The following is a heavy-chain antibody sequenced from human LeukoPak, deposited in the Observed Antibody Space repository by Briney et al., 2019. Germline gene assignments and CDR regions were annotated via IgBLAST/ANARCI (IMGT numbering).Heavy chain of an antibody. CDR2: TYYRSKWYN. V-gene: IGHV6-1*01. J-gene: IGHJ4*02. D-gene: IGHD2-2*01. CDR1: GDSVSSNSAA. Sequence: SQTLSLTCAISGDSVSSNSAAWNWIRQSPSRGLEWLGRTYYRSKWYNDYAVSVKSRITINPDTSKNQFSLKLSSVTAADTAVYYCARDGSLSWRGYEFDYWGQGTLVTVSS. CDR3: ARDGSLSWRGYEFDY.